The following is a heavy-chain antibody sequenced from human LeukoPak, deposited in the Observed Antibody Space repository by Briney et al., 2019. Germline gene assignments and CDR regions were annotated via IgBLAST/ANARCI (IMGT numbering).Heavy chain of an antibody. CDR1: GFTFSSYG. Sequence: LPGGSLRLSCAASGFTFSSYGMHWVRQAPGKGLEWVAFIRYDESNKYYADSVKGRFTISRDDSKNTLYLQMNSPRAEDTAVYYCARGTATSSWYFDLWGRGTLVTVSS. V-gene: IGHV3-30*02. J-gene: IGHJ2*01. CDR3: ARGTATSSWYFDL. CDR2: IRYDESNK.